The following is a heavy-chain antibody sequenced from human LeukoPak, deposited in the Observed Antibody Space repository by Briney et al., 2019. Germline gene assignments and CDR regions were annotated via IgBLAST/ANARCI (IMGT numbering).Heavy chain of an antibody. CDR2: INPSGGST. V-gene: IGHV1-46*01. CDR3: ARDYNLDIVVVPAAAPQYAFDI. CDR1: GYTFTSYG. D-gene: IGHD2-2*03. Sequence: ASVKVSCKASGYTFTSYGISWVRQAPGQGLEWMGIINPSGGSTSYAQKFQGRVTMTRDTSTSTVYMELSSLRSEDTAVYYCARDYNLDIVVVPAAAPQYAFDIWGQGTMVTVSS. J-gene: IGHJ3*02.